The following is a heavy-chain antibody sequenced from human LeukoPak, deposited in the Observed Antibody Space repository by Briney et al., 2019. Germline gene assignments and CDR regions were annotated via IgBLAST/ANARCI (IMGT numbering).Heavy chain of an antibody. CDR2: IYYSGST. Sequence: SETLSLTCTVSGGSISSHYWSWIRQPLGKGLEWIGYIYYSGSTNYNPSLKSRVTISVDTSKNQFSLKLSSVTAADTAVYYCARDSGSSSPWFDPWGQGTLVTVSS. V-gene: IGHV4-59*11. CDR3: ARDSGSSSPWFDP. CDR1: GGSISSHY. D-gene: IGHD6-6*01. J-gene: IGHJ5*02.